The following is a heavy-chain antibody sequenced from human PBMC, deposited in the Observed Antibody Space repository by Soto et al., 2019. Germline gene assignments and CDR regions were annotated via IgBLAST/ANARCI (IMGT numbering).Heavy chain of an antibody. CDR3: ARQAGVPAAMRHRASSVAWFDP. Sequence: SETLSLTCTVSGGSISSYYWGWIRQPPGKGLEWIGYIYYSVSTNCNPSLKSRVTISVDTSKNQFSLKLSSVTAADTAVYYCARQAGVPAAMRHRASSVAWFDPWGQGTLVTVSS. CDR1: GGSISSYY. V-gene: IGHV4-59*08. CDR2: IYYSVST. D-gene: IGHD2-2*01. J-gene: IGHJ5*02.